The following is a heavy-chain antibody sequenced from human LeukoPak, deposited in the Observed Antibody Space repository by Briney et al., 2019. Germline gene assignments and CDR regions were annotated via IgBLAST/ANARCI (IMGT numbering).Heavy chain of an antibody. Sequence: PGGSLRLSCAASGFTFSSYEMNWVRQAPGKGLEWVSYISSSGSTIYYADSVKGRFTISRDNAKNSLHLQMNSLRAEDTAVYYCARDPQGLSSWYNWFDPWGQGTLVTVSS. CDR3: ARDPQGLSSWYNWFDP. J-gene: IGHJ5*02. V-gene: IGHV3-48*03. CDR1: GFTFSSYE. D-gene: IGHD6-13*01. CDR2: ISSSGSTI.